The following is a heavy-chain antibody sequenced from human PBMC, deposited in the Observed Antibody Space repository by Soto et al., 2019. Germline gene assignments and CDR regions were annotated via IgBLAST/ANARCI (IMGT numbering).Heavy chain of an antibody. CDR2: ISSLSSTI. Sequence: PGGSLRLSCVASGFTFRDYYMSWIRQAPGKGLEWVSYISSLSSTINYADSVKGRFTISRDNAKNSLYLQMNSLRVEDTAVYYCGRVGVEWEVKYGMDVWAQGTTVTVSS. J-gene: IGHJ6*02. D-gene: IGHD1-26*01. CDR3: GRVGVEWEVKYGMDV. CDR1: GFTFRDYY. V-gene: IGHV3-11*01.